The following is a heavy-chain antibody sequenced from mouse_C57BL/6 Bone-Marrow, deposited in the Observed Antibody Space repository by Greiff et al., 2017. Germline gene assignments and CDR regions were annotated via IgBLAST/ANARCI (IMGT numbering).Heavy chain of an antibody. CDR1: GYTFTSYW. CDR2: IYPGSGST. V-gene: IGHV1-55*01. CDR3: ARRTITTVVPFAY. J-gene: IGHJ3*01. D-gene: IGHD1-1*01. Sequence: QVQLQQPGAELVKPGASVKMSCKASGYTFTSYWITWVKQRPGQGLEWIGDIYPGSGSTNYNEKVKSKATLTVDTSSSTAYMQLSSMTSEDSAVYYCARRTITTVVPFAYWGQGTLVTVSA.